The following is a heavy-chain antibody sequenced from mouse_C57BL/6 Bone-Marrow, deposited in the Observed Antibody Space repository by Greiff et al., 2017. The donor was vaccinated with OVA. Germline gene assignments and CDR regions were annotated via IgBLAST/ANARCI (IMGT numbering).Heavy chain of an antibody. Sequence: VQLQQSGPELVKPGASVKIPCKASGYTFTDYNMDWVKQSHGKSLEWIGDINPNNGGTIYNQKFKGKATLTVDKSSSTAYMELRSLTSEDTAVYYCARLDYYGSDWYFDVWGTGTTVTVSS. V-gene: IGHV1-18*01. CDR3: ARLDYYGSDWYFDV. CDR1: GYTFTDYN. D-gene: IGHD1-1*01. J-gene: IGHJ1*03. CDR2: INPNNGGT.